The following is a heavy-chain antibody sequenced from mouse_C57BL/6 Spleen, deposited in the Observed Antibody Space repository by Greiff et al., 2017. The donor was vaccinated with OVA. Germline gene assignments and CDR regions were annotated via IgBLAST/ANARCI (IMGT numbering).Heavy chain of an antibody. Sequence: VQLQQPGAELVKPGASVKMSCKASGYTFTSYWITWVKQRPEQGLEWIGDIYPGSGSTNYNEKFKSKATLTVDTSSSTAYMQLSSLTSEDSAVYYCARKWLRRGPYFDYWGQGTTLTVSS. CDR2: IYPGSGST. CDR1: GYTFTSYW. J-gene: IGHJ2*01. CDR3: ARKWLRRGPYFDY. D-gene: IGHD2-2*01. V-gene: IGHV1-55*01.